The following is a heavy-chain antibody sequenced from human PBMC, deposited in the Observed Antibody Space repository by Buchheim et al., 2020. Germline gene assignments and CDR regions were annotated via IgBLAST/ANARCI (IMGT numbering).Heavy chain of an antibody. Sequence: QVQLVESGGGVVQPGRSLRLSCAASGFTFSSYGMHWVRQAPGKGLEWVAVISYDGSNKYYADSVKGRFTISRDNSKNTLYLQMNSLRAEDTAVYYCAKLRSYFDYWGQGTL. CDR1: GFTFSSYG. CDR2: ISYDGSNK. V-gene: IGHV3-30*18. J-gene: IGHJ4*02. CDR3: AKLRSYFDY.